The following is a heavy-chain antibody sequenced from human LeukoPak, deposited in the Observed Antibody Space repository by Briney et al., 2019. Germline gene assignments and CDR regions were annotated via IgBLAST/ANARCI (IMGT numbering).Heavy chain of an antibody. CDR3: ASGIMRARPGGYYFDY. Sequence: KPGESLKISCKGSGYSFTSYWIGWVRQMPGKGLEWMGIIYPGDSDTRYSPSFQGQVTISADKSISTAYLQWSSLKASDTAMYYCASGIMRARPGGYYFDYWGQGTLVTVSS. CDR1: GYSFTSYW. V-gene: IGHV5-51*01. D-gene: IGHD1-1*01. CDR2: IYPGDSDT. J-gene: IGHJ4*02.